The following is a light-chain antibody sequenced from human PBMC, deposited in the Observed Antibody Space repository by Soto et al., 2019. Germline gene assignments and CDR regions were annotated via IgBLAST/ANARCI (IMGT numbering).Light chain of an antibody. CDR1: KLGDKY. CDR2: QDC. J-gene: IGLJ2*01. Sequence: SSELTQPPSVSVSPGQSASITCSGAKLGDKYACWYQQKPGQSPVLVIYQDCKRPSGIPERFSGSNSGNTATLTISGTQAMDEADYYCQAWDSSTGVVFGGGTKLTVL. V-gene: IGLV3-1*01. CDR3: QAWDSSTGVV.